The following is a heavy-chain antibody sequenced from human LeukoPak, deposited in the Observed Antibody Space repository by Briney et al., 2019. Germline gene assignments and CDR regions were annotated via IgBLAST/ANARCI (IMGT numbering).Heavy chain of an antibody. Sequence: GGSLRLSCAASGFTFSNAWMSWVRQAPGKGLEWVGRIKSKTDGGTTDYAAPVKGRFTISRDDSKNTLYLQMNSLRGEDTAVYYCAREGGWPDQQLVQEAYFDYWGQGTLVTVSS. J-gene: IGHJ4*02. V-gene: IGHV3-15*01. CDR3: AREGGWPDQQLVQEAYFDY. CDR2: IKSKTDGGTT. D-gene: IGHD6-13*01. CDR1: GFTFSNAW.